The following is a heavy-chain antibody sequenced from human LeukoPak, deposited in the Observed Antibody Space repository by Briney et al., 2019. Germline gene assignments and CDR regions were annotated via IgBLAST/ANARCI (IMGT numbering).Heavy chain of an antibody. CDR2: IYYSGST. V-gene: IGHV4-59*01. CDR3: AARDSSSWYGAFDI. J-gene: IGHJ3*02. Sequence: PSETLSLTCTVSGGSIRNYYWTWIRQPPGKGLEWIGYIYYSGSTNYNPSLKSRVIISRDTSKNQLSLKLSSVTAADTAVYYCAARDSSSWYGAFDIWGQGTMVTVSS. D-gene: IGHD6-13*01. CDR1: GGSIRNYY.